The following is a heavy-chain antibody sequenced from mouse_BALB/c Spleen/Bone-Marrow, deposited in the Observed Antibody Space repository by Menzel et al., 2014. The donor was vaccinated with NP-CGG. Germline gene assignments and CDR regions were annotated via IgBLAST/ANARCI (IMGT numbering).Heavy chain of an antibody. V-gene: IGHV2-5-1*01. Sequence: QVQLQQPGPSLVRPSQSLSITCTVSGFSLTSYGVHWVRQSPGKGLEWLGVIWRGGSTDYNAAFMSRLSITKDNSKSQVFFKMNSLQADDTAIYYCAKRGNYGYFDYWGQGTTLTVSS. CDR3: AKRGNYGYFDY. J-gene: IGHJ2*01. D-gene: IGHD2-1*01. CDR1: GFSLTSYG. CDR2: IWRGGST.